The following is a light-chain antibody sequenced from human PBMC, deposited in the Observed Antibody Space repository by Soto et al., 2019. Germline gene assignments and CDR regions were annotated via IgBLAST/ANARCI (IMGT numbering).Light chain of an antibody. Sequence: DIQMTQSPSSLSASVGDRVTISCRASQSISTYFNWYQQKPGTAPRLLIYRASSVKSGVPPRFSGSGSGRDFTLTISSLRTDDIATYFCQQSYSSPPWTFGQGTRVEVK. V-gene: IGKV1-39*01. CDR2: RAS. CDR1: QSISTY. CDR3: QQSYSSPPWT. J-gene: IGKJ1*01.